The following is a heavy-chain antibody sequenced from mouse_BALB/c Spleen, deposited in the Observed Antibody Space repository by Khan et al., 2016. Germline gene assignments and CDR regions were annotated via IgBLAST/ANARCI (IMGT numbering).Heavy chain of an antibody. Sequence: QVQLKQSGPGLVQPSQSLSITYTVSGFSLTSYGVHWVRQSPGKGLEWLGVIWRGGSTDYNAAFMSRLSITKDNSKSQVFFKMNSLQADDTAIYXCAKNYYGSSYYAMDYWGQGTSVTVSS. CDR3: AKNYYGSSYYAMDY. J-gene: IGHJ4*01. V-gene: IGHV2-5*01. CDR2: IWRGGST. D-gene: IGHD1-1*01. CDR1: GFSLTSYG.